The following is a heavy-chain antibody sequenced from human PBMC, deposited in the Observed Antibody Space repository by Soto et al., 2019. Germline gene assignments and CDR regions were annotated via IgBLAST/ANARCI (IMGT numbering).Heavy chain of an antibody. J-gene: IGHJ4*02. CDR3: ARLLDSWGEPNYFDS. CDR1: GYTFSSNW. Sequence: PGESLKISCQTSGYTFSSNWIGWVRQMPGKGLEWMGIIYPGDSETRYSPSFQGQVTISADRSFSTAYLQWTSLQASDTAMYYCARLLDSWGEPNYFDSWGQGTMVTVSS. D-gene: IGHD3-16*01. V-gene: IGHV5-51*01. CDR2: IYPGDSET.